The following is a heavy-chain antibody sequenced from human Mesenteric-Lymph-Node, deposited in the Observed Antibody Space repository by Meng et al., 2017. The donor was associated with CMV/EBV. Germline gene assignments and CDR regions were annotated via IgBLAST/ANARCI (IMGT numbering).Heavy chain of an antibody. Sequence: VSGGSLLSGGYSWSWIRQPPGKGLEWMGYIYHTGTTYYNPSLKGRVAFSIDTSKNQFFLKLNSVTAADTAVYYCARDFTSNDNFFDPWGQGTLVTVSS. CDR3: ARDFTSNDNFFDP. CDR1: GGSLLSGGYS. J-gene: IGHJ5*02. V-gene: IGHV4-31*02. CDR2: IYHTGTT. D-gene: IGHD4/OR15-4a*01.